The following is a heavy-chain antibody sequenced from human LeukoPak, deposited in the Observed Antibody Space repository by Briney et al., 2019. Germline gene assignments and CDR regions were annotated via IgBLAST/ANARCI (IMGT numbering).Heavy chain of an antibody. D-gene: IGHD2-15*01. CDR1: GYSFTSYW. CDR2: IYPGDSDT. Sequence: AGESLQISCQGSGYSFTSYWIGWVRQVPGKGLEWMGIIYPGDSDTRYSPSFQGQVTISADKSISTAYLQWSSLKASDTAMYYCARQSVTTTPFDYWGQGTLVTVSS. V-gene: IGHV5-51*01. CDR3: ARQSVTTTPFDY. J-gene: IGHJ4*02.